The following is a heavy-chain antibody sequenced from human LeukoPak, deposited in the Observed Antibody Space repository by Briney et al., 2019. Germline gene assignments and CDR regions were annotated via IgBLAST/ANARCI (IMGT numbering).Heavy chain of an antibody. CDR1: GGSISSYY. D-gene: IGHD6-13*01. J-gene: IGHJ6*03. CDR3: AREGIAAAGTGGGYYYYYMDV. Sequence: PSETLSLTCTVSGGSISSYYWSWIRQPAGKGLEWIGRIYTSGSTNYNPSLKSRVTMSVDTSKNQFSLKLSSVTAADTAVYYCAREGIAAAGTGGGYYYYYMDVWGKGTTVTISS. V-gene: IGHV4-4*07. CDR2: IYTSGST.